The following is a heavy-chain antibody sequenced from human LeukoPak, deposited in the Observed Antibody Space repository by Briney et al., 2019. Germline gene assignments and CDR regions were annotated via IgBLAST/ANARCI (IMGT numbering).Heavy chain of an antibody. V-gene: IGHV5-51*01. J-gene: IGHJ5*02. D-gene: IGHD1-20*01. CDR3: ARTITGQTHWFDP. CDR1: GYSFTSYW. CDR2: IYPGDPDT. Sequence: GESLKISCKGSGYSFTSYWIGWVRQMPGKGLEWMGIIYPGDPDTRYSPSFQGQVTISADKSISTAYPQWSSLKASDTAMYYCARTITGQTHWFDPWGQGTLVTVSS.